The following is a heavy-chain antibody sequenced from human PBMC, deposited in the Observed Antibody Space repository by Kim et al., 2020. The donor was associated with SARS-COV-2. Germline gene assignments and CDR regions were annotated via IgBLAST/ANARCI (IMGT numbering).Heavy chain of an antibody. CDR1: GFTFSSYS. V-gene: IGHV3-21*01. D-gene: IGHD2-2*01. Sequence: GGSLRLSCAASGFTFSSYSMNWVRQAPGKGLEWVSSISSSSSYIYYADSVKGRFTISRDNAKNSLYLQMNSLRAEDTAVYYCARALSCSSTSCPQVYWGQGTLVTVSS. J-gene: IGHJ4*02. CDR3: ARALSCSSTSCPQVY. CDR2: ISSSSSYI.